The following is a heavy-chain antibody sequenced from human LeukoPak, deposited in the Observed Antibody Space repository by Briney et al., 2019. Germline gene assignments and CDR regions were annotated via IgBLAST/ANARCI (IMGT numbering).Heavy chain of an antibody. CDR2: INHSGST. CDR1: GGSFSGYC. Sequence: SETLSLTCAVYGGSFSGYCWSWIRQPPGKGLEWIGEINHSGSTNYNPSLKSRVTISVDTSKNQFSLNLSSMTAADTAVYYCARGGMATILFDYWGQGTLVTVSS. V-gene: IGHV4-34*01. D-gene: IGHD5-24*01. J-gene: IGHJ4*02. CDR3: ARGGMATILFDY.